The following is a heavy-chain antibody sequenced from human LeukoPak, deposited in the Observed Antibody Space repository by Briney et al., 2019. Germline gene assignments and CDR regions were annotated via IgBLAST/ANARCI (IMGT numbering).Heavy chain of an antibody. V-gene: IGHV3-72*01. Sequence: PGVSLSLSCAASGFTFSDHYMDWVRQSPGKGLEWVGRTRNKANSYTTEYAASVKGRFIISRDDSKSSLYLQMNSLKTEDTAVYYCARQSRTCSGDSCYQLDAFDIWGHGTMVTVSS. CDR1: GFTFSDHY. J-gene: IGHJ3*02. D-gene: IGHD2-15*01. CDR3: ARQSRTCSGDSCYQLDAFDI. CDR2: TRNKANSYTT.